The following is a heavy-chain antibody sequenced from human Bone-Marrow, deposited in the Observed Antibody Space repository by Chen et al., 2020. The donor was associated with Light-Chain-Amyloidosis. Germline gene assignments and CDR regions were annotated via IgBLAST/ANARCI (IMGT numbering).Heavy chain of an antibody. CDR1: GFTFDDYA. J-gene: IGHJ6*02. D-gene: IGHD2-8*01. CDR2: ISWNSGSI. V-gene: IGHV3-9*01. Sequence: EVQLVESGGGLVQPGRSLRLSCAASGFTFDDYAMHWVRQAPGKGLEWVSGISWNSGSIGYADSVKGRFTISRDNAKNSLYLQMNSLRAEDTALYYCAKDRMVYATDYYYGMDVWGQGTTVTVSS. CDR3: AKDRMVYATDYYYGMDV.